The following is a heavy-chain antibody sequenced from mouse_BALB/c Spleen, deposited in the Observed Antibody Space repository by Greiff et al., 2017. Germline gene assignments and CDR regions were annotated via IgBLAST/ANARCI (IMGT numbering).Heavy chain of an antibody. CDR1: GFNIKDTY. CDR2: IDPANGNT. V-gene: IGHV14-3*02. D-gene: IGHD2-4*01. Sequence: VQLQQSGAELVKPGASVKLSCTASGFNIKDTYMHWVKQRPEQGLEWIGRIDPANGNTKYDPKFQGKATITADTSSNTAYLQLSSLTSEDTAVYYCAREYDYGYYAMDYWGQGTSVTVSS. J-gene: IGHJ4*01. CDR3: AREYDYGYYAMDY.